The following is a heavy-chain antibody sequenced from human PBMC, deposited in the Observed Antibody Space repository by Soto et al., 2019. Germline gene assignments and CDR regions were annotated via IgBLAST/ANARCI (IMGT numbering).Heavy chain of an antibody. CDR3: AKEVAGGIAMLTSSSDY. V-gene: IGHV3-23*01. CDR2: ISGSGTST. CDR1: GITFSNYA. Sequence: EVQLLESGGGLVQPGGSLRLSCAASGITFSNYALSWVRQAPGKGLEWVSGISGSGTSTHYADSVKGRFTISRDNSKNTLYLQMNGLRADDSAVYYCAKEVAGGIAMLTSSSDYWGQGTLVTASS. J-gene: IGHJ4*02. D-gene: IGHD5-18*01.